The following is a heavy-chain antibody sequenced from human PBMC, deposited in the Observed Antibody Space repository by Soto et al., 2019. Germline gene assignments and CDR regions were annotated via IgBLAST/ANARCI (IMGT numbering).Heavy chain of an antibody. CDR1: GGTFSTSS. V-gene: IGHV1-69*13. CDR3: ARDVVRSTAVDS. J-gene: IGHJ4*02. Sequence: SVKVSCKASGGTFSTSSFVWVRQGPGQGLEWMGGIIPIFTRTNFAQKFQGRVTFSADESTRTTYMELRSLTSEDTAIYYCARDVVRSTAVDSWGQGALVTVSS. CDR2: IIPIFTRT. D-gene: IGHD4-17*01.